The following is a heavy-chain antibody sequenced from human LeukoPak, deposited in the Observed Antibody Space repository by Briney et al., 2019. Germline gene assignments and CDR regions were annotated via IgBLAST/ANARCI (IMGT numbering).Heavy chain of an antibody. D-gene: IGHD3-9*01. V-gene: IGHV4-39*07. CDR2: IYYSGST. Sequence: MSSETLSLTCTVSGGSISSSSYYWVWIRQPPGKGLEWIGSIYYSGSTYYNPSLKSRVTISTDTSKSQFSLKLTSVTAADTAMYYCARPAILTGYSYWGQGTLVTVSS. CDR1: GGSISSSSYY. J-gene: IGHJ4*02. CDR3: ARPAILTGYSY.